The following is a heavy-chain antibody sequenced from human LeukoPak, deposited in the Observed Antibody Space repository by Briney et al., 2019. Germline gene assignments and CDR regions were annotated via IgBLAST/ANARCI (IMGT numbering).Heavy chain of an antibody. CDR2: INQDGGEK. CDR3: AREMSYGDCFDY. CDR1: GFTFSSFW. Sequence: GGSLRLSCAASGFTFSSFWMSWVRQAPGKRLEWVAKINQDGGEKYYGDPVKGRVTISRDNAKNSLYLQMNSLRAEDTAVYYCAREMSYGDCFDYWGQGTLVTVSS. D-gene: IGHD4-17*01. V-gene: IGHV3-7*03. J-gene: IGHJ4*02.